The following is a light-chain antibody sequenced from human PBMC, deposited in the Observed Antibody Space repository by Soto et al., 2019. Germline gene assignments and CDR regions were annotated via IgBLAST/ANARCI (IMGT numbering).Light chain of an antibody. Sequence: QSALTQPPSVSGSPGQSVAISCTGTNTDVDAYNRVSWYQQTPDKSPKLIIYEVNSRPSGVPDRFSGSRSGNTASLTISGLQAEDEADYYCSLYTGSSTLVFGGGTKLTVL. J-gene: IGLJ3*02. CDR1: NTDVDAYNR. CDR2: EVN. CDR3: SLYTGSSTLV. V-gene: IGLV2-18*01.